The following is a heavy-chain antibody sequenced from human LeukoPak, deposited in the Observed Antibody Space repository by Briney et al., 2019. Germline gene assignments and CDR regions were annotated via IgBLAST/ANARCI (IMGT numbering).Heavy chain of an antibody. CDR3: AKAHLLYYYDSSGYPAFDY. J-gene: IGHJ4*02. V-gene: IGHV3-23*01. D-gene: IGHD3-22*01. Sequence: PGGSLRLSCAASGFTFSSYAMSWVRQAPGKGLEWVSAISGSGGSTYYADSVKGRFTISRDNSKNTLYLQMNSLRAEDTAVYYCAKAHLLYYYDSSGYPAFDYWGQGTLVTVSS. CDR1: GFTFSSYA. CDR2: ISGSGGST.